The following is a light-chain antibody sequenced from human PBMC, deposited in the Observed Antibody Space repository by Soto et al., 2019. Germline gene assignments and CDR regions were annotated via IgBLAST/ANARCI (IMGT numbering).Light chain of an antibody. V-gene: IGKV1-17*01. CDR2: AAS. CDR1: QGIRNE. J-gene: IGKJ2*01. Sequence: DIQMIQSPSSLSASVGVRVTITCRASQGIRNELVWYQQKPGKAPKRLIYAASSLQSGDPSRFSGSGSGTEFTLTISSLQPEDFATYYCLQHNSYPHTFGQGTKLEIK. CDR3: LQHNSYPHT.